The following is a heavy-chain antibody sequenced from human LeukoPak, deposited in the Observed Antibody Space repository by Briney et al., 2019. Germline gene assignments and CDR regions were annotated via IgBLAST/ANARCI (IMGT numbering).Heavy chain of an antibody. CDR2: INPNSGGT. CDR3: ARDGADIAAAGTGGYYYYGMDV. Sequence: ASVKVSCKASGYTFTGYYMHWVRQAPGQGLEWMGWINPNSGGTNYAQKFQGRVTMTRDTSISTAYMELSRLRSDDTAVYYCARDGADIAAAGTGGYYYYGMDVWGQGTTVTVSS. D-gene: IGHD6-13*01. J-gene: IGHJ6*02. V-gene: IGHV1-2*02. CDR1: GYTFTGYY.